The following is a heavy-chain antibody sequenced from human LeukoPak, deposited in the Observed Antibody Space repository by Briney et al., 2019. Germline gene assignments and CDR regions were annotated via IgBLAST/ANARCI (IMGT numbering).Heavy chain of an antibody. CDR2: INPNSGGT. Sequence: ASVKVSCKAFGYTITGYYIHWVRQAPGQGLEWMGWINPNSGGTNFVQKFQGRVTMTTDTSISTAYMELSRLSSDDTAVYYCARGTNWYDAWGQGTLVTVSS. CDR3: ARGTNWYDA. V-gene: IGHV1-2*02. J-gene: IGHJ5*02. CDR1: GYTITGYY.